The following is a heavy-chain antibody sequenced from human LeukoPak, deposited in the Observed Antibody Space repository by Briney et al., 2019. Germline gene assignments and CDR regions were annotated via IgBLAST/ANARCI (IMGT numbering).Heavy chain of an antibody. Sequence: PSETLSLTCTVSGDSISSRSSYSGWIRQPPRKGLEWIGCVYFSGSTYYNPSLKRRVTISVDTSKNQFSLKLSSVTAADTAVYYCARRGGSGWYFDYWGQGTLVTVSS. D-gene: IGHD6-19*01. CDR3: ARRGGSGWYFDY. CDR2: VYFSGST. V-gene: IGHV4-39*01. CDR1: GDSISSRSSY. J-gene: IGHJ4*02.